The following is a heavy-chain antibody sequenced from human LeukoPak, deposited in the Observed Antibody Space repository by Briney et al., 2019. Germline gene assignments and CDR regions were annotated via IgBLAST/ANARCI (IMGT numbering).Heavy chain of an antibody. Sequence: SETLSLTCAVYGGSFSGYYWSWIRQPPGKGLEWMGEINHGGSTNYNPSLKSRITISVDTSKNQLSLKLSSVTAADTAVYYCARSQYYYDSSGYYPRRYYFDYWGQGTLVTVSS. J-gene: IGHJ4*02. V-gene: IGHV4-34*01. CDR3: ARSQYYYDSSGYYPRRYYFDY. CDR1: GGSFSGYY. D-gene: IGHD3-22*01. CDR2: INHGGST.